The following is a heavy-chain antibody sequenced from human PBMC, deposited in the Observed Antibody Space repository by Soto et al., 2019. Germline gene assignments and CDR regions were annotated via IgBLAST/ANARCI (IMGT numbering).Heavy chain of an antibody. J-gene: IGHJ6*02. CDR1: GYTFTTYA. CDR3: ARVTSTGWRLMDV. V-gene: IGHV1-3*01. D-gene: IGHD6-19*01. CDR2: INAGNGNT. Sequence: ASVNVSCKASGYTFTTYAMHWVRQAPGQRLEWMGWINAGNGNTKYSQKFQGRVTITRDTSASTAYMELSSLRSEDTAVYYCARVTSTGWRLMDVWGQGPTVTVSS.